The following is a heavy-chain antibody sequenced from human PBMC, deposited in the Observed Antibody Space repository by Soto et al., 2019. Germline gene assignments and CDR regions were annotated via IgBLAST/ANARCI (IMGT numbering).Heavy chain of an antibody. J-gene: IGHJ4*02. Sequence: GGSLRLSCAASGFTFSNAWMNWVRQAPGKGLEWVGRIKSKTDGGTTDYAAPVKGRFTISRDDSKNTLYLQMNSLKTEDTAVYYCTTGLSTVTTTTDVDNWGQGTLVTVSS. CDR3: TTGLSTVTTTTDVDN. CDR1: GFTFSNAW. CDR2: IKSKTDGGTT. V-gene: IGHV3-15*07. D-gene: IGHD4-17*01.